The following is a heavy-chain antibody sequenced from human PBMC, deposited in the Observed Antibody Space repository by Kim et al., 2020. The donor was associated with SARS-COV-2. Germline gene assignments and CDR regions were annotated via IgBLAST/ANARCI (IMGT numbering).Heavy chain of an antibody. V-gene: IGHV4-39*07. CDR1: GGSISSSSYY. CDR2: IYYSGST. Sequence: SETLSLTCTVSGGSISSSSYYWGWIRQPPGKGLEWIGSIYYSGSTYYNPSLKSRVTISVDTSKNQFSLKLSSVTAADTAVYYCARDRADYGDPAPFDPWGQGTLVTVSS. CDR3: ARDRADYGDPAPFDP. D-gene: IGHD4-17*01. J-gene: IGHJ5*02.